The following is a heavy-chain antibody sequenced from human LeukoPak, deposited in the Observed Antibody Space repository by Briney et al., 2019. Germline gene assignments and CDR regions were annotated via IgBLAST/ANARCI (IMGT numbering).Heavy chain of an antibody. CDR3: ATHSRGPTPY. CDR2: ISTYNGNT. D-gene: IGHD3-22*01. CDR1: GYTFTSYG. J-gene: IGHJ4*02. V-gene: IGHV1-18*04. Sequence: ASVKVSCKAAGYTFTSYGITWVRQAPGQGLEWMGWISTYNGNTNYAQKFQGRVTITADESTSTAYMELSSLRSEDTAVYYCATHSRGPTPYWGQGTLVTVSS.